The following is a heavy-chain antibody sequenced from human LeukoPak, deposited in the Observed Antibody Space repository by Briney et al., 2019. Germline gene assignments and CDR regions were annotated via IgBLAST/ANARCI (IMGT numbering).Heavy chain of an antibody. D-gene: IGHD3-10*01. V-gene: IGHV4-39*01. CDR3: ARQGSMTRGGYWLDP. CDR2: IHYTGRT. Sequence: SETLSLTCTVSGASINTTNFYWAWIRQPLGKGLESIGNIHYTGRTYSNASLNSRVTISVDTSKNQFSLKLTSVSAADTAVYYCARQGSMTRGGYWLDPWGRGTLVIVSS. CDR1: GASINTTNFY. J-gene: IGHJ5*02.